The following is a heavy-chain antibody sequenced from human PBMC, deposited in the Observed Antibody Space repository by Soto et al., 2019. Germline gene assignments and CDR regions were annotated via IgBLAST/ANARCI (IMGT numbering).Heavy chain of an antibody. Sequence: GGSLRLSCAASGFTVSSNYMSWVRQAPGKGLEWVSVIYSGGSTYYADSVKGRFTISRDNSKNTLYLRMNSLRAEDTAVYYCASPAIGAAAGVRPANYYYYGMDVWGQGTTVTVSS. D-gene: IGHD6-13*01. CDR2: IYSGGST. CDR3: ASPAIGAAAGVRPANYYYYGMDV. J-gene: IGHJ6*02. V-gene: IGHV3-66*01. CDR1: GFTVSSNY.